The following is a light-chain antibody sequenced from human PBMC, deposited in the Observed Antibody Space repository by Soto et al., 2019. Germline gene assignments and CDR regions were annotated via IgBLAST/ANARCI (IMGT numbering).Light chain of an antibody. J-gene: IGLJ2*01. Sequence: QPVLTQSPSASASLGASVKLTCTLSSGHSDYAIAWHQQQPDKGPRYLMKLHRDGSHNRGDGIPDRFSGSNSGTERYLIISSLQSDDEADYYCQTWDTVVVFGGGTKVTVL. V-gene: IGLV4-69*01. CDR2: LHRDGSH. CDR3: QTWDTVVV. CDR1: SGHSDYA.